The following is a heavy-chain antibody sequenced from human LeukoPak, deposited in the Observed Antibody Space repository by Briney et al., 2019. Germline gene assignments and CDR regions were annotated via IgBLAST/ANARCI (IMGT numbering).Heavy chain of an antibody. V-gene: IGHV3-30*18. CDR1: GFTFSSNG. CDR3: AKGVYSGYDSIDS. Sequence: GRSLRLSCAASGFTFSSNGIQSVRQAPGKGLEWVAVISYDGSNKYYADSVKGRFTISRDNSKNTLYLQMNSLRAEDTAVYDCAKGVYSGYDSIDSWGKGTLVTVSS. J-gene: IGHJ4*02. CDR2: ISYDGSNK. D-gene: IGHD5-12*01.